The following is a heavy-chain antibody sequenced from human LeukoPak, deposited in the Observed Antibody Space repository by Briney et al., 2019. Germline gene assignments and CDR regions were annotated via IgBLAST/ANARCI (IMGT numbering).Heavy chain of an antibody. V-gene: IGHV4-4*07. CDR3: ARSRCYNCAFAI. CDR2: IYSSGST. D-gene: IGHD2-2*02. Sequence: KPSETLSLTCTVSDASISNYYWNWIRQPAGKGLEWIGRIYSSGSTNYNPSVKSPVNMSVDTSKNQFSLKLNSVTAADTAVYYCARSRCYNCAFAIWGQGTMVTVSS. J-gene: IGHJ3*02. CDR1: DASISNYY.